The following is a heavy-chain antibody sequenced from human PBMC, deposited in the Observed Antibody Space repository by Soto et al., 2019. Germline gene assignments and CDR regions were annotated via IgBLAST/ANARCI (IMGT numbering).Heavy chain of an antibody. CDR1: GFTFSSYG. Sequence: QVQLVESGGGVVQPGRSLRLSCAASGFTFSSYGMHWVRQAPGKGLEWVAVISYDGSNKYYADSVKGRFTISRDNSKNTLYLQMNSLRAEDTAVYDCAKDGRVGYKGDYWGQGTLVTVSS. D-gene: IGHD5-12*01. CDR3: AKDGRVGYKGDY. V-gene: IGHV3-30*18. CDR2: ISYDGSNK. J-gene: IGHJ4*02.